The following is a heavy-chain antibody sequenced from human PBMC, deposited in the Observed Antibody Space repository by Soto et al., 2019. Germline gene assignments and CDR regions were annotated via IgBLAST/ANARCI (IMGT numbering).Heavy chain of an antibody. D-gene: IGHD2-21*01. CDR2: IIPKLGSA. CDR1: GGGNLRDYR. CDR3: ARGGDGYTSGAVY. Sequence: QVQLVQSGAEVKEPGSSVKVSCKASGGGNLRDYRTTWVRRAPGQGLEWMGGIIPKLGSANYAQNFQGRVTVTADESTNTVYMELRSLRSDDTDVYYCARGGDGYTSGAVYWGQGTPVTVSS. J-gene: IGHJ4*02. V-gene: IGHV1-69*01.